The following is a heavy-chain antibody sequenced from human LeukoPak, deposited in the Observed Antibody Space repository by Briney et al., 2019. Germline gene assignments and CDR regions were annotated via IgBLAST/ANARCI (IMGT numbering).Heavy chain of an antibody. J-gene: IGHJ4*02. CDR3: AKDPGAWYSSGWYFDY. V-gene: IGHV3-9*01. D-gene: IGHD6-19*01. CDR2: ISWNSGSI. Sequence: GRSLRLSCAASGFTFDDYAMHWVRQAPGKGLEWVSGISWNSGSIGYADSVKGRFTISRDNAKNSLYLQMNSLRAEDTAVYYCAKDPGAWYSSGWYFDYWGQGTLVTVSS. CDR1: GFTFDDYA.